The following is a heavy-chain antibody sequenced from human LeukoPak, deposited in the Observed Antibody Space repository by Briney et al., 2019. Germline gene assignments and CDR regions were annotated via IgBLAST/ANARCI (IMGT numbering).Heavy chain of an antibody. Sequence: SETLSLTCAVYGGSYSGYYWSWIRQPPGKGLEWIGEINHSGSTNYNPSLKSRVTISVDTSKNQFSLKLSSVTAADTAVYYCARGLIIRKNWNLDYWGQGTLVTVSS. CDR3: ARGLIIRKNWNLDY. V-gene: IGHV4-34*01. CDR2: INHSGST. J-gene: IGHJ4*02. CDR1: GGSYSGYY. D-gene: IGHD1-1*01.